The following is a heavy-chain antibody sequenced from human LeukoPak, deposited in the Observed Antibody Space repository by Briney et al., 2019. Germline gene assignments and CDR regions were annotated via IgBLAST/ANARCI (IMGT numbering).Heavy chain of an antibody. D-gene: IGHD2/OR15-2a*01. CDR3: VRGNVKHYHSVADEYYYYMDV. J-gene: IGHJ6*03. Sequence: SETLSLTCGVYGDSFSGFYWTWVRQAPGKGLEWIGEISYSGTPRYNPSLKSRITITLDTSKKQVSLNLSPVTAADTAVYYCVRGNVKHYHSVADEYYYYMDVWGKGTAVIVTS. V-gene: IGHV4-34*01. CDR2: ISYSGTP. CDR1: GDSFSGFY.